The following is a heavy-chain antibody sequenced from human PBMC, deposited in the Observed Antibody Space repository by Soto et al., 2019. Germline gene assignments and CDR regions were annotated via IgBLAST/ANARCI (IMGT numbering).Heavy chain of an antibody. V-gene: IGHV1-8*01. CDR1: GYTFTSYD. D-gene: IGHD2-2*02. CDR2: MNPNSGNT. J-gene: IGHJ5*02. CDR3: AKVVVPAAIWGNWFDP. Sequence: ASVKVSCKASGYTFTSYDINWVRQATGQGLEWMGWMNPNSGNTGYAQKFQGRVTMTRNTSISTAYMELSSLRSEDTAVYYCAKVVVPAAIWGNWFDPWGQGTLVTVSS.